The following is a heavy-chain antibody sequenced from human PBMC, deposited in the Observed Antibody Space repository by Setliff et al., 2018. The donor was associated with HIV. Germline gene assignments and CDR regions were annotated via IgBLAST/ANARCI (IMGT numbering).Heavy chain of an antibody. CDR3: ARAPYYDYRGLAVYYFDY. V-gene: IGHV4-39*07. CDR2: IYYSGDT. J-gene: IGHJ4*02. CDR1: GGSINSTSYY. D-gene: IGHD3-22*01. Sequence: PSEPLSLTCIVSGGSINSTSYYWGWIRQPPGQGLEWIGSIYYSGDTFYNTSLKTRITISVDTSKNHLSLKVSSLTAADTAVYYCARAPYYDYRGLAVYYFDYWGQGTLVTVSS.